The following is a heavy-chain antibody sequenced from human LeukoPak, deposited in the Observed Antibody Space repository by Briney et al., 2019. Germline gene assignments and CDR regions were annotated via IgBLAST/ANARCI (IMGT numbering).Heavy chain of an antibody. CDR3: ARDADYYDSSGFAGNWFDP. J-gene: IGHJ5*02. V-gene: IGHV4-31*03. D-gene: IGHD3-22*01. CDR2: IYYSGST. CDR1: GGSISSGGYY. Sequence: SETLSLTYTVSGGSISSGGYYWSWIRQHPGKGLEWIGYIYYSGSTYYNPSLKSRVTISVDTSKNQFSLKLISVTAADTAVHYCARDADYYDSSGFAGNWFDPWGQGTLVTVSS.